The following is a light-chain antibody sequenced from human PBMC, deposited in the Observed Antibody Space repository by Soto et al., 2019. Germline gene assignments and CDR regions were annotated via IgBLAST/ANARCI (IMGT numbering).Light chain of an antibody. Sequence: EIVLTQSPGTLYLSPGERATLSCRASQSVSSSYLAWYQQKPGQAPRLLIYGASSRATGIPDRFSGSGSGTEFTLTIGRLEPEDFAVYYCQQYGSSPYTFGQGTKLEIK. CDR3: QQYGSSPYT. J-gene: IGKJ2*01. V-gene: IGKV3-20*01. CDR1: QSVSSSY. CDR2: GAS.